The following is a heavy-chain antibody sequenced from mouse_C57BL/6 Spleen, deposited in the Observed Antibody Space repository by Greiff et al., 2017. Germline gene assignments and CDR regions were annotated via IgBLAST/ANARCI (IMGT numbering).Heavy chain of an antibody. CDR1: GFTFSSYG. V-gene: IGHV5-6*01. D-gene: IGHD1-1*01. CDR3: ASTTVKDYAMDY. CDR2: ISSGGSYT. J-gene: IGHJ4*01. Sequence: EVQLVESGGDLVKPGGSLKLSCAASGFTFSSYGMSWVRQTPDKRLEWVATISSGGSYTYYPDSVKGRFTISRDNAKNTLYLQMSSLKSEDTAMYYCASTTVKDYAMDYWGQGTSVTVSS.